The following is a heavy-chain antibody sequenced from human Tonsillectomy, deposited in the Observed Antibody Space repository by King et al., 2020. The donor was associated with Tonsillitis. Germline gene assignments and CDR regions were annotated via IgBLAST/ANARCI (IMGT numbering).Heavy chain of an antibody. V-gene: IGHV4-39*07. CDR1: GGSISSSSHY. CDR3: ARHNGDYPSDAFDI. Sequence: QLQESGPGLVKPSETLSLTCTVSGGSISSSSHYWGWIRQPPGKGLEWIGSICYSGSTYYNSSLKSRVTISVDTSKKQFSLKLSSVTAADTAVYYCARHNGDYPSDAFDIWGQGTMVTVSS. J-gene: IGHJ3*02. D-gene: IGHD4-17*01. CDR2: ICYSGST.